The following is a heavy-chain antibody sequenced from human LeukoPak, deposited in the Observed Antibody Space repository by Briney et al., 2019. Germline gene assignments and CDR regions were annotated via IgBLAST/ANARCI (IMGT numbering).Heavy chain of an antibody. CDR1: GFTLSSYG. D-gene: IGHD6-6*01. J-gene: IGHJ4*02. V-gene: IGHV3-30*02. CDR3: AKDTYSSSSVIDY. Sequence: GGSLRLSCAASGFTLSSYGMHWVRQAPGKGLEWVAFIRFTISRDNSKNTLYLQMNSLIAEDTAVYYCAKDTYSSSSVIDYWGQGTLVTVSS.